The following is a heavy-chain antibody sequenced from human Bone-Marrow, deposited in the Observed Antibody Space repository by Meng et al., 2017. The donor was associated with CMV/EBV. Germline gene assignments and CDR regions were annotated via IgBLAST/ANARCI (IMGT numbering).Heavy chain of an antibody. CDR1: GFTFSSYW. V-gene: IGHV3-30*01. J-gene: IGHJ4*02. CDR3: ARDDFGTIDW. CDR2: VSADGVTK. D-gene: IGHD1-7*01. Sequence: GESLKISCAASGFTFSSYWMSWVRQAPGKGLEWVTIVSADGVTKYYAGSVEGRFTISRDTSRSTLYLQMDSLRHEDTAIYYCARDDFGTIDWWGQGTWVTVSS.